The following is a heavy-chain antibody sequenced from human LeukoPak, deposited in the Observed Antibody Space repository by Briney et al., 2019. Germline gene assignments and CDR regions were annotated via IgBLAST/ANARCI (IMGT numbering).Heavy chain of an antibody. CDR2: IDTSGST. J-gene: IGHJ3*02. CDR1: GGSISSYY. Sequence: SETLSLTCTVSGGSISSYYWSWIRQPPGKGLEWIGYIDTSGSTNHNPSLKSQVTISADTSKNQFSLKLSSVTAAGTAVYYCARAYSSSWLSAFDIWGQGTMVTVSS. V-gene: IGHV4-4*09. CDR3: ARAYSSSWLSAFDI. D-gene: IGHD6-13*01.